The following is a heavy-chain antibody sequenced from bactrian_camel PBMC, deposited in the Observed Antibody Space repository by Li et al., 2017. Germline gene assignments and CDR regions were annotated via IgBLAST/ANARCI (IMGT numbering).Heavy chain of an antibody. Sequence: HVQLVESGGGSVQVGKSLRLSCAASGRPHISNCIGWFKDGEAVAGIWNGGGRRYLAESVKGRSTISRDNTYSKLYLQMTDVKPEDTGMYYCAASLQYAPAVLREEEVNYWGQGTQVTV. CDR2: IWNGGGRR. D-gene: IGHD2*01. CDR3: AASLQYAPAVLREEEVNY. V-gene: IGHV3S61*01. J-gene: IGHJ4*01. CDR1: GRPHISNC.